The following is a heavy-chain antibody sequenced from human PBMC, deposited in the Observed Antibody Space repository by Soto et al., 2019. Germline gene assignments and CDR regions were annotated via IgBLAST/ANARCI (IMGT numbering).Heavy chain of an antibody. D-gene: IGHD2-2*01. CDR2: FDAEDGET. V-gene: IGHV1-18*04. CDR3: AREDIVVVPATIERDYYYYYYMDV. CDR1: GYTFIGYY. J-gene: IGHJ6*03. Sequence: VASVKVSCKTSGYTFIGYYMHWVRQAPGKGLEWMGGFDAEDGETNYAQKLQGRVTMTTDTSTSTAYMELRSLRSDDTAVYYCAREDIVVVPATIERDYYYYYYMDVWGKGTTVTVSS.